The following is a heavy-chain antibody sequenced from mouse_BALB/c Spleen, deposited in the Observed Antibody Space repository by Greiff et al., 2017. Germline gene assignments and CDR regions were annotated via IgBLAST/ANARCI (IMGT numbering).Heavy chain of an antibody. CDR3: ARQSAGNMDD. CDR1: GFTFSSYT. Sequence: DVLLVESGGGLVQPGGSLTLSCAASGFTFSSYTMSWVRQTPEKRLEWVAYISNGGGSTYYPDTVKGRFTISRDNAKNTLYLQMSSLKSEDTAMYYCARQSAGNMDDWGQGTSVTVSS. D-gene: IGHD2-1*01. J-gene: IGHJ4*01. V-gene: IGHV5-12-2*01. CDR2: ISNGGGST.